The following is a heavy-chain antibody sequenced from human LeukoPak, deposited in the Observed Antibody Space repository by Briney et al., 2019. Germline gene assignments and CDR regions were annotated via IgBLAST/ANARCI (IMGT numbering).Heavy chain of an antibody. V-gene: IGHV3-74*01. CDR3: AKENDFVY. CDR1: GFTFSSYW. J-gene: IGHJ4*02. CDR2: INRDGSSA. D-gene: IGHD3-3*01. Sequence: PGGSLRLSCAASGFTFSSYWMYWVRQAPGKGLVWVPCINRDGSSASYADSVKGRFTISRDNSKSTLYLQMNSLRAEDTAVYYCAKENDFVYWGQGTLVTVSS.